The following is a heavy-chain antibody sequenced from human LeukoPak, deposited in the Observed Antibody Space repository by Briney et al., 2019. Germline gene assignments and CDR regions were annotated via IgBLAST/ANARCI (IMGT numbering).Heavy chain of an antibody. CDR1: GYTFTHHS. V-gene: IGHV1-18*01. CDR2: ISAYNGDT. J-gene: IGHJ4*02. D-gene: IGHD6-19*01. CDR3: ARDPSNSSGRYEYFDS. Sequence: GASVKVSCKASGYTFTHHSISWVRQAPGQGLERMGWISAYNGDTNYAQKFRGRVTMTTDTSTTTAYMELRSLGSDDTAVYYCARDPSNSSGRYEYFDSWGQGTLVTVSS.